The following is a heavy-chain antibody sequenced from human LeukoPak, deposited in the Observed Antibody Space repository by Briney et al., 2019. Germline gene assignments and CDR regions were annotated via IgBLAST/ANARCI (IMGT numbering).Heavy chain of an antibody. V-gene: IGHV3-33*01. CDR1: GFTFSSYG. Sequence: PGGSLRLSCAASGFTFSSYGMHWVRQAPGKGLEWVAVIWYDGSNKYYADSVKGRFTISRDDSKNMVYLQMNSLRAEDTAVYYCARDWLQHYFDYWGQGTLVTVSS. CDR2: IWYDGSNK. D-gene: IGHD5-24*01. CDR3: ARDWLQHYFDY. J-gene: IGHJ4*02.